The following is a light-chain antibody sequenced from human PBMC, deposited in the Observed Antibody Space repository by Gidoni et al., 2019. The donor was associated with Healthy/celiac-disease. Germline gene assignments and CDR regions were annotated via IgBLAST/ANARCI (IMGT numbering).Light chain of an antibody. CDR3: SSYAGSNNFVV. CDR1: SSDVGGYNY. J-gene: IGLJ2*01. V-gene: IGLV2-8*01. Sequence: QSALTQPPSASGSPGQSVTISCTGTSSDVGGYNYVSWYPQHPGKAPKLMIYEVSKRPSGVPDRFFGSKSGNTASLTVSGLQAEDEADYYCSSYAGSNNFVVFGGGTKLTVL. CDR2: EVS.